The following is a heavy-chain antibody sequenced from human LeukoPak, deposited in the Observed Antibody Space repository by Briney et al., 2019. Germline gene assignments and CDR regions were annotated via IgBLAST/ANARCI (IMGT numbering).Heavy chain of an antibody. D-gene: IGHD3-3*01. CDR3: ARDVPGFDFWSGYGMDV. V-gene: IGHV1-2*02. Sequence: ASVKASCKASGYTFTGYYMHWVRQAPGQGLEWMGWINPNSGGTNYAQKFQGRVTMTRDTSISTAYMELSRLRSDDTAVYYCARDVPGFDFWSGYGMDVWGQGTTVTVSS. J-gene: IGHJ6*02. CDR1: GYTFTGYY. CDR2: INPNSGGT.